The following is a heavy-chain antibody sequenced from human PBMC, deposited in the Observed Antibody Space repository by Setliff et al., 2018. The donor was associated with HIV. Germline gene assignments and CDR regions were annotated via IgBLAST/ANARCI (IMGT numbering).Heavy chain of an antibody. Sequence: SVKVSCKASGYTLTTYAISWVRQAPGQGLEWMGRIIPIFGTANYAQKFQGRVTITADKSTSTAYLELSSLRSEDTAVYYCAREHSRLRFLEWLPPYYYYYMDVWGKGTTVTVSS. J-gene: IGHJ6*03. CDR2: IIPIFGTA. CDR1: GYTLTTYA. CDR3: AREHSRLRFLEWLPPYYYYYMDV. D-gene: IGHD3-3*01. V-gene: IGHV1-69*06.